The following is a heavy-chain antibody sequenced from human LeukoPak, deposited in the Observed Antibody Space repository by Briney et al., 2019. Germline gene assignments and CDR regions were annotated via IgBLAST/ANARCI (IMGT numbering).Heavy chain of an antibody. CDR1: GFTFSSYA. Sequence: GGSLRLSCAASGFTFSSYAMSWVRQAPGKGLEWVSAISGSGGSTYYADSVKGRFTISRDNSKNTLYLQMNSLRAEDTAVHYCAKDEIWGSGWHYYYGTDVWGQGTTVTVSS. D-gene: IGHD6-19*01. CDR2: ISGSGGST. V-gene: IGHV3-23*01. J-gene: IGHJ6*02. CDR3: AKDEIWGSGWHYYYGTDV.